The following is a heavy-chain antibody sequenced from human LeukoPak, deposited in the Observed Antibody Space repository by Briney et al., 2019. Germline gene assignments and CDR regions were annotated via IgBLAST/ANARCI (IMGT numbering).Heavy chain of an antibody. D-gene: IGHD6-19*01. CDR1: GGSFSGYY. CDR3: ARRRRSSGWHLPWGYFDY. CDR2: INHSGST. J-gene: IGHJ4*02. Sequence: PSETLSLTCVVYGGSFSGYYWSWIRQPPGKGLEWIGEINHSGSTNYNPSLKSRVTISVDTSKNQFSLKLSSVTAADTAVYYCARRRRSSGWHLPWGYFDYWGQGTLVTVSS. V-gene: IGHV4-34*01.